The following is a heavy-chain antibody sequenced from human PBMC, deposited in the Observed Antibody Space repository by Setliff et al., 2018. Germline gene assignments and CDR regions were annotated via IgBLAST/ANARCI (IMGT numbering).Heavy chain of an antibody. CDR2: TIPIFGST. Sequence: GASVKVSCKASGGTLSSYGISWVRQAPGQGLEWMGGTIPIFGSTNYAQKFQDRVTIITDESTSTAYMELSSLRSDDTAVYYCARVPGYDSEGYYYYMDVWGKGTTVTVSS. V-gene: IGHV1-69*05. D-gene: IGHD3-22*01. CDR3: ARVPGYDSEGYYYYMDV. CDR1: GGTLSSYG. J-gene: IGHJ6*03.